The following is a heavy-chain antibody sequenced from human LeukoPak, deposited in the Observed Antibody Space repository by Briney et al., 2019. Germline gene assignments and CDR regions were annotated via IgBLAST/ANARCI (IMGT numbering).Heavy chain of an antibody. J-gene: IGHJ5*02. CDR2: INHSGST. D-gene: IGHD2-15*01. CDR3: ARHLPARFDP. V-gene: IGHV4-34*01. CDR1: GGSFSGYY. Sequence: ASETLSLTCAVYGGSFSGYYWSWIRQPPGKGLEWIGEINHSGSTNYNPSLKSRVTISVDTSKNQFSLKLSSVTAADTAVYYCARHLPARFDPWGQGTLVTVSS.